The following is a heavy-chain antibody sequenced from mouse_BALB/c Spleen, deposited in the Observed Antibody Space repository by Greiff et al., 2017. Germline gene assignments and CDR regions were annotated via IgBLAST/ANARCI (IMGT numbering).Heavy chain of an antibody. CDR1: GFTFTDYY. D-gene: IGHD1-2*01. CDR3: ARDRNDGPFAY. Sequence: EVQLVESGGGLVQPGGSLRLSCATSGFTFTDYYMSWVRQPPGKALEWLGFIRNKANGYTTEYSASVKGRFTISRDNSQSILYLQMNTLRAEDSATYYCARDRNDGPFAYWGQGTLVTVSA. J-gene: IGHJ3*01. CDR2: IRNKANGYTT. V-gene: IGHV7-3*02.